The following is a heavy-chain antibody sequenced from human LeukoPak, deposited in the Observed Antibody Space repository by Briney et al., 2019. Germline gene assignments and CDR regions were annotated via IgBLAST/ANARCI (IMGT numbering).Heavy chain of an antibody. CDR1: GFTFSSYS. D-gene: IGHD1-26*01. J-gene: IGHJ3*02. CDR2: ISSSSSYI. Sequence: KSGGSLRLSCAASGFTFSSYSMNWVRQAPGKGLEWVSSISSSSSYIYYADSVKGRFTISRDNAKNSLYLQMNSLRAEDTAVYYCARDRGHDAFDIWGQGTMVTVSS. V-gene: IGHV3-21*01. CDR3: ARDRGHDAFDI.